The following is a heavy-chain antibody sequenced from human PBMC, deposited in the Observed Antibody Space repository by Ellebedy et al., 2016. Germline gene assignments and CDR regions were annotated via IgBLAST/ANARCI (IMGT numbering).Heavy chain of an antibody. CDR2: ISGSGNGT. Sequence: GESLKISXAGSGFAFKSFAMSWVRQAPGKGLEWVAGISGSGNGTYYADSVKGRCTISRDNSKNTVSLQMTSLRVEDTALYYCVKAESGNDPQFDYWGQGTLVTVSS. V-gene: IGHV3-23*01. CDR1: GFAFKSFA. J-gene: IGHJ4*02. CDR3: VKAESGNDPQFDY. D-gene: IGHD4-23*01.